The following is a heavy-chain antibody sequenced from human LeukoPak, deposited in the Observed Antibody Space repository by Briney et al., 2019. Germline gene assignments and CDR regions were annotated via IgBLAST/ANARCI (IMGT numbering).Heavy chain of an antibody. CDR2: ISGSGSGGST. J-gene: IGHJ3*02. V-gene: IGHV3-23*01. D-gene: IGHD6-13*01. CDR3: AKDKAGEQQLVSAFDI. Sequence: PGGSLRLSCAASGFTFGSSAMSWVRQAPGKGLEWVSSISGSGSGGSTYYADSVKGRFTISRDNSKNTLYLQMNSLRAEDTAVYYCAKDKAGEQQLVSAFDIWGQGTMVTVSS. CDR1: GFTFGSSA.